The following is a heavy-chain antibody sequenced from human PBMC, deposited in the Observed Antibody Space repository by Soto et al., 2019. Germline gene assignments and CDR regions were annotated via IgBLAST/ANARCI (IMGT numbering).Heavy chain of an antibody. J-gene: IGHJ5*02. V-gene: IGHV4-39*01. CDR3: AARLSGYNYGWGSWIDP. CDR2: INYSGST. D-gene: IGHD5-18*01. CDR1: AGSISSSSYY. Sequence: ETLSLTCTVSAGSISSSSYYWGWIRQPPGKGLEWIGSINYSGSTYYNPSLKSRVTISVDTSKNQFSLKLSSVTAADTAVYYCAARLSGYNYGWGSWIDPWGQGTLVTVSS.